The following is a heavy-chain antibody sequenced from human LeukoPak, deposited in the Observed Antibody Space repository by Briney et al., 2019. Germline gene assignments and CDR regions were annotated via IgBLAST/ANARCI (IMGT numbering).Heavy chain of an antibody. Sequence: ASVKVSCKASGYTFTGYYMHWVRQAPGQGLEWMGWINPNTGGTNYAQKFQGRVTMTRDTSISTAYMEVNRLRSDDTALYYCARGFDWLEYYFDYWSQGTLVTVSS. CDR1: GYTFTGYY. CDR2: INPNTGGT. V-gene: IGHV1-2*02. D-gene: IGHD3-9*01. J-gene: IGHJ4*02. CDR3: ARGFDWLEYYFDY.